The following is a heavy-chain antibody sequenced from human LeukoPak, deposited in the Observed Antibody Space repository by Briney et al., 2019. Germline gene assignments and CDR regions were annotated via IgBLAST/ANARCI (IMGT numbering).Heavy chain of an antibody. CDR1: GGSISSSSYF. Sequence: PSETLSLTCTVSGGSISSSSYFWGWIRQPPGKGLEWIGSIYYSGSTYYNSSLKSRVTISVDTSKNQFSLKLSSVTAADTAVYYCARSFGYSYGPLDYWGQGTLVTVSS. CDR2: IYYSGST. V-gene: IGHV4-39*01. CDR3: ARSFGYSYGPLDY. D-gene: IGHD5-18*01. J-gene: IGHJ4*02.